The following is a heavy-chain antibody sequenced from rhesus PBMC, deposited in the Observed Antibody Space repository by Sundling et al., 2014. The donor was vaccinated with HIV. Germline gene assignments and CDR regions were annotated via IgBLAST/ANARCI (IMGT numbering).Heavy chain of an antibody. J-gene: IGHJ3*01. V-gene: IGHV2-95*01. CDR2: IFWDDAK. Sequence: QVTLKESGPALVKPTQTLTLTCTFSGFSFSTAGTGVGWIRQPPGKALEWLANIFWDDAKYYSPSLNTRVTISKDTSKKQVVLTLTNVDPVDTATYYCARVVSTGVITDAFDFWGHGLRVTVSS. CDR3: ARVVSTGVITDAFDF. CDR1: GFSFSTAGTG. D-gene: IGHD3-34*01.